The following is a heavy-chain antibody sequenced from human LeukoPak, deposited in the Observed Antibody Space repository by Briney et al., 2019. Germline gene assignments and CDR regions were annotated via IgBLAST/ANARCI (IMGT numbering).Heavy chain of an antibody. D-gene: IGHD3-3*01. Sequence: QSGGSLRLSCAASGFTFDDYAMHWVRQAPGKGLEWVSFISWNSGTIGYADSVKGRFTISRDNAKNTLYLQMNSLRAEDTAVYYCTRGFWGWEVDYWGQGTLVTVS. CDR3: TRGFWGWEVDY. CDR1: GFTFDDYA. V-gene: IGHV3-9*01. J-gene: IGHJ4*02. CDR2: ISWNSGTI.